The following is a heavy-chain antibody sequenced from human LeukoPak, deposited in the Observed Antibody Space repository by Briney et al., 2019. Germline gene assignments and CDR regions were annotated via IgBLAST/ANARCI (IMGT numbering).Heavy chain of an antibody. J-gene: IGHJ4*02. V-gene: IGHV3-7*03. Sequence: GGSLRLSCAASGFTFSSYWMSWVRQAPGKGLEWVANIKQDGSEKYYVDSVKGRFTISRDNAKNSLYLQMNSLRAEDTAVYYCAKDIYIAVAGIHFDYWGQGTLVTVSS. CDR1: GFTFSSYW. D-gene: IGHD6-19*01. CDR3: AKDIYIAVAGIHFDY. CDR2: IKQDGSEK.